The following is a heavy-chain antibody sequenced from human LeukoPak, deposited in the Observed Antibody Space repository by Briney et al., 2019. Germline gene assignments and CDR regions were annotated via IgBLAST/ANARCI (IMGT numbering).Heavy chain of an antibody. CDR2: IFPDDTDT. CDR3: ARRAYSGYNLDY. J-gene: IGHJ4*02. V-gene: IGHV5-51*01. D-gene: IGHD5-12*01. Sequence: GESLKISCKGSGYSFTSYWIGWVRQMPGKGLEWMGNIFPDDTDTRYSPSFQGQVTISADKSITTAYLQWSSLQASDTAIYYCARRAYSGYNLDYWGQGTLVTVSS. CDR1: GYSFTSYW.